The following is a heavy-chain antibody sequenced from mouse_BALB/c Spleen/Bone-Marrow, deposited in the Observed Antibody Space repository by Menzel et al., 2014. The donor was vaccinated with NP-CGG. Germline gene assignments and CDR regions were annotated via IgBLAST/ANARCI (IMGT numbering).Heavy chain of an antibody. D-gene: IGHD1-2*01. J-gene: IGHJ3*01. V-gene: IGHV2-9*02. CDR2: IWAGGST. Sequence: VQLVESGPGLVAPSQSLSITCTVSGFSLTSYGVHWVRQPPGEGLEWLGAIWAGGSTNYNSALMSRLSITKDNSKSQVFLEMDSLQTDDTAMYYCARVFTTATWGFAYWGQGTLVTVSA. CDR1: GFSLTSYG. CDR3: ARVFTTATWGFAY.